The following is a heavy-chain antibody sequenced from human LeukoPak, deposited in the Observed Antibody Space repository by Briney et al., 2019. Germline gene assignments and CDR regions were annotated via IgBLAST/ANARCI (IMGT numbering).Heavy chain of an antibody. V-gene: IGHV1-69*13. Sequence: VASVKVSCKASGGTFSSYAISWVRQAPGQGLEWMGGIIPIFGTANYAQKFQGRVTITADESTSTAYMELSSLRSEDTAVYYCARGPRRIPAAGTKGYYYYYMDVWGKGTTVTVSS. CDR1: GGTFSSYA. CDR3: ARGPRRIPAAGTKGYYYYYMDV. CDR2: IIPIFGTA. J-gene: IGHJ6*03. D-gene: IGHD6-13*01.